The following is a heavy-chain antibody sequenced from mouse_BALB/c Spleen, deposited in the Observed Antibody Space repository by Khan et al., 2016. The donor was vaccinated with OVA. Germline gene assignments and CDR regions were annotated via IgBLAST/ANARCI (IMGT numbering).Heavy chain of an antibody. Sequence: EVQLVESGPGLVKPSQSLPLTCTVTGYSITSGYAWNWIRQFPGNKLEWMGYISYSGVTSYTPSLKSRISITRATSKNQFFLQLTSVTTEDTATYYCARGNYYGYYFDYWGQGTTLTVSS. CDR3: ARGNYYGYYFDY. CDR1: GYSITSGYA. CDR2: ISYSGVT. D-gene: IGHD1-1*01. V-gene: IGHV3-2*02. J-gene: IGHJ2*01.